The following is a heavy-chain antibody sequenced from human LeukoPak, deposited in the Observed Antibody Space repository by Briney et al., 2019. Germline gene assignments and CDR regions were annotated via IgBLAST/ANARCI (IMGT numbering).Heavy chain of an antibody. J-gene: IGHJ4*02. CDR2: IYYTGTT. V-gene: IGHV4-39*07. CDR3: ARLSLAYYFDY. Sequence: SETLSLTCTVSGGSMTSNNYHWGWIRQPPGKGLECIASIYYTGTTYYNPSLKSRVTTSVDTFKNQFSLKLSSVTAADTAVYYCARLSLAYYFDYWGQGTLVTVSS. CDR1: GGSMTSNNYH.